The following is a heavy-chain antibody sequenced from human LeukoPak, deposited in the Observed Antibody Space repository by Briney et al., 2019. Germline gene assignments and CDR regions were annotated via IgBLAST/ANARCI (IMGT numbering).Heavy chain of an antibody. CDR3: AKGLTIPFNYFDY. V-gene: IGHV3-23*01. J-gene: IGHJ4*02. Sequence: PGGSLRLSCAASGFTFSSYAASWVRQAPGKGLEWVSAISGSGGSTYYADSVKGRFTISRDNSKNTLYLQMNSLRAEDTAVYYCAKGLTIPFNYFDYWGQGTLVTVSS. CDR1: GFTFSSYA. D-gene: IGHD3-3*01. CDR2: ISGSGGST.